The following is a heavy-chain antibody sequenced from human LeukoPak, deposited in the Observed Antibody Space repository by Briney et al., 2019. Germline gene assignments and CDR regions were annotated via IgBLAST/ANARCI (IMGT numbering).Heavy chain of an antibody. CDR2: IYYSGST. V-gene: IGHV4-39*07. J-gene: IGHJ4*02. CDR3: ARSYYYDSSGYYYFDY. CDR1: GGSISSSSYY. Sequence: SETLSLTCTVSGGSISSSSYYWGWIRQPPRKGLEWIGSIYYSGSTYYNPSLKSRVTISVDTSKNQFSLKLSSVTAADTAVYYCARSYYYDSSGYYYFDYWGQGTLVTVSS. D-gene: IGHD3-22*01.